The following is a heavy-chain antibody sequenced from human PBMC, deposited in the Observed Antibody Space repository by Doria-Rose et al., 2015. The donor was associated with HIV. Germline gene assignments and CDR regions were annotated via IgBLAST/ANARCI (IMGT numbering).Heavy chain of an antibody. CDR1: GVSLSSPGMG. V-gene: IGHV2-26*01. Sequence: QESGPVLVKPTETLTLTCAVSGVSLSSPGMGVSWIRQPPGKALEWLANIFSDDERSYNASLKSRLTISRGTSKCMVFLTITDMDPVATATYYCARIKSSRWYHKYYFDFWGQGTLVIVSA. J-gene: IGHJ4*02. CDR3: ARIKSSRWYHKYYFDF. D-gene: IGHD6-13*01. CDR2: IFSDDER.